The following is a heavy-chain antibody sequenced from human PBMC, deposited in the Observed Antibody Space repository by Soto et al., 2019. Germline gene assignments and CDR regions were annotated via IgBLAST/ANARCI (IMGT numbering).Heavy chain of an antibody. V-gene: IGHV3-23*01. J-gene: IGHJ6*02. CDR2: ISGSGGST. Sequence: WGSLRLSCAASGFTFSSYAMSFFRHSPWKWLEWVSAISGSGGSTYYADSVKGRFTISRDNSKNTLYLQMNSLRAEDTAVYYCAKGGIVGAKGYYYGMDVWGQGTTVTVSS. CDR1: GFTFSSYA. D-gene: IGHD1-26*01. CDR3: AKGGIVGAKGYYYGMDV.